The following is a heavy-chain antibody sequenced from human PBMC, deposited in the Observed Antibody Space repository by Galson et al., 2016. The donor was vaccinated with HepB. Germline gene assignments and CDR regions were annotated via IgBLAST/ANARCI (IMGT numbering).Heavy chain of an antibody. Sequence: SVKVSCKASGGPFSYYAINWVRQAPGQGLEWMGGIIPIFGTGNYAQKFQGRVTITADEASNTVYMDLSSLRAEDTAVHYCARSGEAGDGSYFDYWGQGTLGTVTS. D-gene: IGHD5-24*01. CDR2: IIPIFGTG. V-gene: IGHV1-69*13. J-gene: IGHJ4*02. CDR1: GGPFSYYA. CDR3: ARSGEAGDGSYFDY.